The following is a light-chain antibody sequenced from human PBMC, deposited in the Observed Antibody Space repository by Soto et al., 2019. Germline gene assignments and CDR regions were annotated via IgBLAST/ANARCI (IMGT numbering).Light chain of an antibody. Sequence: QSVLTQPPSVSGAPGQRVTISCTGSRSNFGAGYDVHWYQQLPGTAPKLLIYGNSNRPSGVPDRFSGSRSGTSASLAITGLQDEDEADYYCQSYDTSLGDSRVFGTGTKVTVL. V-gene: IGLV1-40*01. CDR2: GNS. CDR3: QSYDTSLGDSRV. CDR1: RSNFGAGYD. J-gene: IGLJ1*01.